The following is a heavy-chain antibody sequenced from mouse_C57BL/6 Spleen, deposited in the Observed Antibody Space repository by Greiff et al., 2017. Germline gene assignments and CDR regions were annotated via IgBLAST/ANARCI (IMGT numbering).Heavy chain of an antibody. Sequence: EVQRVESGPGLVKPSQSLSLTCSVTGYSITSGYYWNWIRQFPGNKLEWMGYISYDGSNNYNPSLKNRISITRDTSKNQFFLKLNSVTTEDTATYYCARDGDYDEAWFAYWGQGTLVTVSA. CDR1: GYSITSGYY. CDR3: ARDGDYDEAWFAY. CDR2: ISYDGSN. V-gene: IGHV3-6*01. J-gene: IGHJ3*01. D-gene: IGHD2-4*01.